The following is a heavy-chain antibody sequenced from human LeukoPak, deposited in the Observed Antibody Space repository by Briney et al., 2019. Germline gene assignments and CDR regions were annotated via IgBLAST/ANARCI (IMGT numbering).Heavy chain of an antibody. CDR2: IYYSGST. D-gene: IGHD3-16*01. J-gene: IGHJ3*02. CDR3: ARLEGGAFDI. CDR1: GGSISSYY. Sequence: SETLSFTCTVSGGSISSYYWSWIRQPPGKGLEWIGSIYYSGSTYYNPSLKSRVTISVDTSKNQFSLKLSSVTAADTAVYYCARLEGGAFDIWGQGTMVTVSS. V-gene: IGHV4-39*01.